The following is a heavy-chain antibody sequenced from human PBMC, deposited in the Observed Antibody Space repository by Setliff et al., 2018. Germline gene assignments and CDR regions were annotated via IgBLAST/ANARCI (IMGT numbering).Heavy chain of an antibody. Sequence: PSETLSLTCGVSGGSIVSHSCWTWVRQAPGKGLEWIGETSHSGSAHYNPSLRSRVTISVDKSKNHFSLKLTSVTAADTAVYYCTRGAVADRGWFDPWGQGTQVTVSS. D-gene: IGHD6-19*01. J-gene: IGHJ5*02. V-gene: IGHV4-4*02. CDR3: TRGAVADRGWFDP. CDR1: GGSIVSHSC. CDR2: TSHSGSA.